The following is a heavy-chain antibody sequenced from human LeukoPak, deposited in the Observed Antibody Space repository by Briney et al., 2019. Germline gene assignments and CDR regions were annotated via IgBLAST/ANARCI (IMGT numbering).Heavy chain of an antibody. Sequence: PGGSLKLSCAASGFTFSGSAMHWVRQASGKGLEWVGRTRSKANSYATAYAASVEGRFTISRDDSKNTAYLQMNSLKTEDTAVYYCTKQYYYDSSGFDYWGQGTLVTVSS. CDR2: TRSKANSYAT. J-gene: IGHJ4*02. CDR3: TKQYYYDSSGFDY. CDR1: GFTFSGSA. D-gene: IGHD3-22*01. V-gene: IGHV3-73*01.